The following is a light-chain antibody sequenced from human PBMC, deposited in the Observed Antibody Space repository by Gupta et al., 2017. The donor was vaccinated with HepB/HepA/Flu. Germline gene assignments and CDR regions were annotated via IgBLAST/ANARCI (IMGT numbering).Light chain of an antibody. CDR2: ENN. J-gene: IGLJ2*01. Sequence: QSVLTQPPSVSAAPGQKVTISCSGSSSNIGKNFVSWYQQVPGTAPKLLIYENNKRPSGIPDRFSNSKSGTSATLGITGLQTGDEADYYCGTWDSGLSAEVFGGGTKLTVL. V-gene: IGLV1-51*02. CDR3: GTWDSGLSAEV. CDR1: SSNIGKNF.